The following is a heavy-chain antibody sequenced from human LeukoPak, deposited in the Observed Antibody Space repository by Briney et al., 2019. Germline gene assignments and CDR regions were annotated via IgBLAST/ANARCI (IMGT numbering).Heavy chain of an antibody. Sequence: SETLSLTCTVSGGSISSYYWSWIRQPPGKGLEWIGYIYYSGSTNYNPSLKSRVTISVDTSKNQFSLKLSSVTAADTAVYYCVSSSSPSNFDYWGQGTLVTVS. D-gene: IGHD6-6*01. CDR3: VSSSSPSNFDY. CDR1: GGSISSYY. V-gene: IGHV4-59*01. CDR2: IYYSGST. J-gene: IGHJ4*02.